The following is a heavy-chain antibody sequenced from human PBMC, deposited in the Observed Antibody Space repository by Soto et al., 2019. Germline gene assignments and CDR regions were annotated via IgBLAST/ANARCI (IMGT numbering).Heavy chain of an antibody. D-gene: IGHD2-2*01. V-gene: IGHV3-21*01. Sequence: GGSLRLSCAASRFTFSSYSMNWVRQAPGKGLEWVSSISSSSSYIYYADSVKGRFTISRDNAKNSLYLQMNSLRAEDTAVYYCASDDIVVVPAAMPASVWGQGTLVTVSS. CDR1: RFTFSSYS. CDR2: ISSSSSYI. J-gene: IGHJ4*02. CDR3: ASDDIVVVPAAMPASV.